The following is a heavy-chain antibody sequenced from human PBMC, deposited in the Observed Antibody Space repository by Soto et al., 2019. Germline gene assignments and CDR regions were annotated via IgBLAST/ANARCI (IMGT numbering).Heavy chain of an antibody. CDR1: GGSISSGDYY. Sequence: QVQLQESGPGLVKPSQTLSLTCTVSGGSISSGDYYWSWIRQPPGKGLEWLGYIFYSGTAYYNSSLISRLTISVDTSKNQFSLTLTSVTVADTAVYYCASVGCQRVLDYWGQGTLVTVSS. CDR2: IFYSGTA. J-gene: IGHJ4*02. V-gene: IGHV4-30-4*01. D-gene: IGHD2-15*01. CDR3: ASVGCQRVLDY.